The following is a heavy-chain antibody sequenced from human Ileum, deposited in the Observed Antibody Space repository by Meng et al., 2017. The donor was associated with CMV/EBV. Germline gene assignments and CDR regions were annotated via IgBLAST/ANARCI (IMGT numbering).Heavy chain of an antibody. CDR1: GFTFREYY. J-gene: IGHJ4*02. D-gene: IGHD2-2*01. CDR2: IGASGNNI. Sequence: GEPLKISCAASGFTFREYYMTWIRQAPGKGLEWVSYIGASGNNIYYADSVKGRFTISRDNTQNLLYLQMNSLRAEDMAVYYCAKDITAGYCSSTSCYFVGYYFDYWGQGTLVTVSS. V-gene: IGHV3-11*04. CDR3: AKDITAGYCSSTSCYFVGYYFDY.